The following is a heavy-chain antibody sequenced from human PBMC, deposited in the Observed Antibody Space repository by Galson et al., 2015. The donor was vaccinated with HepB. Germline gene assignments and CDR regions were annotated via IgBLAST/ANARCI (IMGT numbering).Heavy chain of an antibody. CDR2: IIPIFGTA. J-gene: IGHJ6*02. Sequence: VKVSCKASGGTFSSYAISWVRQAPGQGLEWMGGIIPIFGTANYAQKFQGRVTITADESTSTAYMELSSLRSEDTAVYYCARGGYQLLSWKYYYYGMDVWGQGTTVTVSS. V-gene: IGHV1-69*01. D-gene: IGHD2-2*01. CDR1: GGTFSSYA. CDR3: ARGGYQLLSWKYYYYGMDV.